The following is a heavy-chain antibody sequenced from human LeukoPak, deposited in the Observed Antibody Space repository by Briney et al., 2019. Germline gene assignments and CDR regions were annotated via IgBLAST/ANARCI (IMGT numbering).Heavy chain of an antibody. Sequence: PGGSLRLSCAASGFTFSSYSMNWVRQAPGKRLEWVSSISSSSSYIYYADSVKGRFTISRDNAKNSLYLQMNSLRAEDTAVYYCARGVGGFENWFDPWGQGTLVTVSS. V-gene: IGHV3-21*01. CDR3: ARGVGGFENWFDP. CDR1: GFTFSSYS. CDR2: ISSSSSYI. J-gene: IGHJ5*02. D-gene: IGHD3-10*01.